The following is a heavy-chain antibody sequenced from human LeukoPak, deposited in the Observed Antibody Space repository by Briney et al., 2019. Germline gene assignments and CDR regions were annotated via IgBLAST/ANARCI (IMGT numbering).Heavy chain of an antibody. V-gene: IGHV3-74*01. CDR1: GFTLSNYW. Sequence: PGGSLRLSCAPSGFTLSNYWMHWVRHAPGKGLVWVSRINSDGSSTIDADSVKGRFTISRDNAKNTLYMQMNSLRSEDTAVYYCARVSSGSYFGYYYYMDVWGKGTTVTVSS. CDR3: ARVSSGSYFGYYYYMDV. J-gene: IGHJ6*03. CDR2: INSDGSST. D-gene: IGHD1-26*01.